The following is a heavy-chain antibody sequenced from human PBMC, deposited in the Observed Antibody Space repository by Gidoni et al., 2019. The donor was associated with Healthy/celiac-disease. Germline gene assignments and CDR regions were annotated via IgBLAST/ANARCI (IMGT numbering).Heavy chain of an antibody. CDR1: GGSISSSY. Sequence: QVQLQASGPGLVKPSETLSLTCTVSGGSISSSYWTWIRQPPGKGLEWIGYIYSSGSTNYTPSLKSRVTISVDTSKNQFSLKLSSVTAADTAVYYCARMGYYYDSSGYSVRYYYYGMDVWGQGTTVTVSS. CDR2: IYSSGST. CDR3: ARMGYYYDSSGYSVRYYYYGMDV. D-gene: IGHD3-22*01. V-gene: IGHV4-59*08. J-gene: IGHJ6*02.